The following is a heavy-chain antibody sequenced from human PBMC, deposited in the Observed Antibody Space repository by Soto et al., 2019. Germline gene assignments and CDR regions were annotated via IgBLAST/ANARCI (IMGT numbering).Heavy chain of an antibody. CDR1: GGSVSDGNYY. V-gene: IGHV4-61*01. Sequence: SETLSLTCTVSGGSVSDGNYYWSWIRQPPGKGLEWIGYIYYSGRTNYNPSLKSRVTISIDTSKNEFSLKLTSVTAADTAVYFCAKITPHSSSYYFDYWGQGTLVTVSS. D-gene: IGHD6-13*01. CDR2: IYYSGRT. CDR3: AKITPHSSSYYFDY. J-gene: IGHJ4*02.